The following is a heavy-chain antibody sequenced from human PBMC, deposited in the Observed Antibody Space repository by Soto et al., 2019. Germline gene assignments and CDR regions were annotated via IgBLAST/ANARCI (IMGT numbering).Heavy chain of an antibody. CDR2: IKQDGSEK. D-gene: IGHD1-26*01. CDR3: ASDRFRGTYYLRGVTYFFEE. J-gene: IGHJ4*02. V-gene: IGHV3-7*03. CDR1: GFTFSSYW. Sequence: PGGSLRLSCAASGFTFSSYWMSWVRPAPGKGLEWVANIKQDGSEKYYVDSVKGRFTISRDNAKNSLYLQMNSLRAEDTAVYYCASDRFRGTYYLRGVTYFFEEWGQGAPVTVSS.